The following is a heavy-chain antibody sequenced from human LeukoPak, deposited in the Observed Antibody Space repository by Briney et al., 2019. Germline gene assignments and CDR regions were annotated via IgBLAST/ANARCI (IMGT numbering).Heavy chain of an antibody. D-gene: IGHD6-13*01. J-gene: IGHJ4*02. V-gene: IGHV3-74*01. CDR2: ITNDGSST. Sequence: GGSLRLSCAASGLTFSSHWMHWVRQAPGKGLVWVSRITNDGSSTTYADSVKGRFTISRDNAKNMLYLQVNSLRAEDTAVYYCATSGSSSWYGTYYFDYWGQGTLVTVSS. CDR3: ATSGSSSWYGTYYFDY. CDR1: GLTFSSHW.